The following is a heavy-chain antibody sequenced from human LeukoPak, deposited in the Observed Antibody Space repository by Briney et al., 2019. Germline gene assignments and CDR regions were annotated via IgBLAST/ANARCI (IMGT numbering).Heavy chain of an antibody. CDR2: MNPNSGNT. CDR3: ARGISCGGDCYSDFDY. CDR1: GYTFTSYD. J-gene: IGHJ4*02. V-gene: IGHV1-8*01. D-gene: IGHD2-21*02. Sequence: ASVKVSCKASGYTFTSYDINWVRQATGQGLEWMGRMNPNSGNTGYAQKFQGRVTMTRNTSISTAYMELSSLRSEDTAVYYCARGISCGGDCYSDFDYWGQGTLVTVSS.